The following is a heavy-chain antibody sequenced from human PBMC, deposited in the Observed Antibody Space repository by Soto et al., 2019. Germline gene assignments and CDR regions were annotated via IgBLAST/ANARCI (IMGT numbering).Heavy chain of an antibody. V-gene: IGHV1-3*01. Sequence: ASVKVSCKASGYTFTSYAMHWVRQAPGQRLEWMGWINAGNGNTKYSQKFQGRVTITRDTSASTAYMELSSLRSEDTAVYYCARSLAPTMGPDYWGQGTLVTSPQ. CDR1: GYTFTSYA. D-gene: IGHD5-12*01. J-gene: IGHJ4*02. CDR3: ARSLAPTMGPDY. CDR2: INAGNGNT.